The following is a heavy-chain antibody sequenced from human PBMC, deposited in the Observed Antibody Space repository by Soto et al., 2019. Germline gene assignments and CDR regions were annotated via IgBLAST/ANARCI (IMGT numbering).Heavy chain of an antibody. J-gene: IGHJ6*02. D-gene: IGHD3-22*01. Sequence: SETLSLTCTVSGGSISSDGYYWSWIRQHPGKGREGIGYIYYSGSTYYNPSLKSRVTISVDTSKNQFSLKLSSVTAADTAVYYCARGLTDYDSSGDSEYYYYGMDVWGQGTTVTVSS. V-gene: IGHV4-31*03. CDR1: GGSISSDGYY. CDR2: IYYSGST. CDR3: ARGLTDYDSSGDSEYYYYGMDV.